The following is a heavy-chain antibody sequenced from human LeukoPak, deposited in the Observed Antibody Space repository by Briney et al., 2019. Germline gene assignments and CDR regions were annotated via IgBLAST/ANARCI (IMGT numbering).Heavy chain of an antibody. J-gene: IGHJ4*02. CDR3: ARGSVLRHFNY. Sequence: SETLSLTCTVSGGSISGSSYYWGWIRQPPGTGLEWIGSIYYSGSTYYNPSLKSRVTISVDTSKNQFSLKLSSVTAADTAVYYCARGSVLRHFNYWGQGTLVTVSS. CDR1: GGSISGSSYY. CDR2: IYYSGST. V-gene: IGHV4-39*01. D-gene: IGHD3-3*01.